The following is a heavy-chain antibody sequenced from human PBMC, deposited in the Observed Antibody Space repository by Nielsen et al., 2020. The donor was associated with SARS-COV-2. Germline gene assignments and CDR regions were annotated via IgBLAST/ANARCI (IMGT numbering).Heavy chain of an antibody. CDR2: IYPGDSDT. V-gene: IGHV5-51*01. J-gene: IGHJ5*02. CDR3: ARQRGDYYDSSGNGWFDP. Sequence: ETLSLTCKGSGYSFTSYWIGWVRQMPGKGLEWMGIIYPGDSDTRYSPSFQGQVTISADKSISTAYLQWSSLKASDTAMYYCARQRGDYYDSSGNGWFDPWGQGTLVTVSS. CDR1: GYSFTSYW. D-gene: IGHD3-22*01.